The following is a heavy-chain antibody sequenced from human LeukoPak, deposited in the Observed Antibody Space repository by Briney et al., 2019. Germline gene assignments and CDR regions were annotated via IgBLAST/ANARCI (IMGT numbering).Heavy chain of an antibody. CDR1: GYTFTSYG. CDR2: INPNSGGT. CDR3: ARLERRMGFDY. J-gene: IGHJ4*02. V-gene: IGHV1-2*02. D-gene: IGHD1-1*01. Sequence: ASVKVSCKASGYTFTSYGISWVRQAPGQGLEWMGWINPNSGGTNYAQKFQGRVTMTRDTSISTAYMELSRLRSDDTAVYYCARLERRMGFDYWGQGTLVTVSS.